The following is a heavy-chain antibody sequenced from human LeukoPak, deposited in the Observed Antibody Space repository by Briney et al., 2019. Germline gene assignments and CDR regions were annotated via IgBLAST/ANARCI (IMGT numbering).Heavy chain of an antibody. D-gene: IGHD3-3*01. CDR2: IKHDGSEK. CDR3: ATDRGWRTSGYYLYYFEY. CDR1: GFIFTGYF. Sequence: PGGSLRLSCAASGFIFTGYFMSWVRQAPGKGLEWVASIKHDGSEKYYVDSVRGRFTISRDNTKNLLYLQTSSLRAEDTAVYYCATDRGWRTSGYYLYYFEYWGQGTLVTFSS. V-gene: IGHV3-7*01. J-gene: IGHJ4*02.